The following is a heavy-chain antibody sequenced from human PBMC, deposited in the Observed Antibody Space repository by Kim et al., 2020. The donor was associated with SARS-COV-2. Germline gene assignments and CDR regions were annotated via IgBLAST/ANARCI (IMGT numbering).Heavy chain of an antibody. CDR1: GFTVSSNY. V-gene: IGHV3-53*01. J-gene: IGHJ4*02. CDR3: ARGGGTTWDEFDY. Sequence: GGSLRLSCAASGFTVSSNYMNWVRQAPGKGLEWVSVIYSAGNTFYADSVKGRFTVSRDNSKNTLYLQMNSLRAGDTAVYYCARGGGTTWDEFDYWGQGTLVTVSS. D-gene: IGHD1-26*01. CDR2: IYSAGNT.